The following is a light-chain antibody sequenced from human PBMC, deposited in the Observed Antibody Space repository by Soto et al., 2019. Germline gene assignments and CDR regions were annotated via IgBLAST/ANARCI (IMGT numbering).Light chain of an antibody. V-gene: IGKV3-15*01. CDR3: QQYNNWPRT. Sequence: EIVMTQSPATLSVSPGERATLSCRASQSVSSNLAWYQQKPGQAPRLLIYGASTRATGIPARFSGSGSGTVFTHTISSLQSEDFAVYYCQQYNNWPRTLGQGTKVDIK. J-gene: IGKJ1*01. CDR1: QSVSSN. CDR2: GAS.